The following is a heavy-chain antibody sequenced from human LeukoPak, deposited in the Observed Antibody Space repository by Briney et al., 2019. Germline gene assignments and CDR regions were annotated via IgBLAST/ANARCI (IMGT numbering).Heavy chain of an antibody. J-gene: IGHJ6*04. CDR1: GGTFSSYA. Sequence: SVKVSCKASGGTFSSYAISWVRQAPGQGLEWMGGFIPIFGTANYAQKFQGRVTITADESTSTAYMELSSLRSEDTAVYYCARGSSPAYDILTGTLPYGMDVWGKGTTVTVSS. V-gene: IGHV1-69*13. CDR3: ARGSSPAYDILTGTLPYGMDV. D-gene: IGHD3-9*01. CDR2: FIPIFGTA.